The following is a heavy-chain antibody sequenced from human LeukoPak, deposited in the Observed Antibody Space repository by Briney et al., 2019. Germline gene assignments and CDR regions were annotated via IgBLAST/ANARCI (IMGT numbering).Heavy chain of an antibody. V-gene: IGHV1-8*02. CDR1: GYTFTSYD. D-gene: IGHD4-17*01. Sequence: ASVKVSCKASGYTFTSYDINWVRQATGQGLEWMGWMNPNSGNTGYAQKFQGRVTMTRNTSISTAYMELSSLRSEDTAVYYCARVGVADYGDYGGWFDPWGQGTLVTVSS. J-gene: IGHJ5*02. CDR2: MNPNSGNT. CDR3: ARVGVADYGDYGGWFDP.